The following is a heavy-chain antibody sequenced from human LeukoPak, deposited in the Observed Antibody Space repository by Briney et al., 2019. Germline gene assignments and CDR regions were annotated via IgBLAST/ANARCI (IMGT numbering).Heavy chain of an antibody. V-gene: IGHV3-30-3*01. CDR2: ISYDGSNK. J-gene: IGHJ3*02. CDR3: ARDFSSGRYNSKSDAFDI. D-gene: IGHD6-19*01. Sequence: GRSLRLSCAASGFTFSHYAMHWVRQAPGKGLEWVAVISYDGSNKYYADSMKGRLTISRDNAKNSLFLQMNSLRDEDTAIYYCARDFSSGRYNSKSDAFDIWGHGTMVTVSS. CDR1: GFTFSHYA.